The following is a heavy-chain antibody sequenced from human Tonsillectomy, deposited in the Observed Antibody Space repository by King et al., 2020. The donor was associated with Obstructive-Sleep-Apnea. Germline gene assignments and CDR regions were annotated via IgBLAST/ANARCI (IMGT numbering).Heavy chain of an antibody. Sequence: VQLVESGEGLVQPGGSLRLSCAASGFSFSSYSMNWVRQAPGKGLEWVSYLSTSSGTIYYADSVKGRFTISRDNAKNSLYLQMNSLRAEDTAVYYCARGARYCSTTSCYWGDYWGQGTLVTVSS. D-gene: IGHD2-2*01. J-gene: IGHJ4*02. CDR3: ARGARYCSTTSCYWGDY. CDR2: LSTSSGTI. CDR1: GFSFSSYS. V-gene: IGHV3-48*04.